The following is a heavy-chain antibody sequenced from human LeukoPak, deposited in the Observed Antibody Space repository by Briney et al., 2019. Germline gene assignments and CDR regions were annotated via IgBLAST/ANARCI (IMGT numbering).Heavy chain of an antibody. V-gene: IGHV6-1*01. CDR3: ARGYDFWSGYYYYYYMDV. Sequence: SQILSLTCAISGDSVSSNSAAWNWIRQSPSRGLEWLGRTYYRSKWYNDYAVSVKSRITINPDTSKNQFSLQLNSVTPEDTAVYYCARGYDFWSGYYYYYYMDVWGKGTTVTVSS. J-gene: IGHJ6*03. D-gene: IGHD3-3*01. CDR1: GDSVSSNSAA. CDR2: TYYRSKWYN.